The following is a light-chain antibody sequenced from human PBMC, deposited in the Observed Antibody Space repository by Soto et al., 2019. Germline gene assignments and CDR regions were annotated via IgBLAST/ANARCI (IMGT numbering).Light chain of an antibody. J-gene: IGKJ1*01. CDR2: DAS. CDR1: QSVSSY. Sequence: EIVFTHSPATLSVSPVQRAALSCRASQSVSSYLAWYQQKPGQAPRLLIYDASNRATGIPARFSGSGSGTDFTLTISSLEPEDFAVYYCQQRSNWPRTFGQGTKVDI. V-gene: IGKV3-11*01. CDR3: QQRSNWPRT.